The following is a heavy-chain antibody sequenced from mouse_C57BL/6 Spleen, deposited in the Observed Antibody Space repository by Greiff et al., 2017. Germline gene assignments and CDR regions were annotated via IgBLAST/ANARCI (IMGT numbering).Heavy chain of an antibody. D-gene: IGHD1-1*01. V-gene: IGHV1-4*01. CDR1: GYTFTSYT. CDR2: INPSSGYT. CDR3: ASLYGSSPWYFDV. Sequence: VQGVESGAELARPGASVKMSCKASGYTFTSYTMHWVKQRPGQGLEWIGYINPSSGYTKYNQKFKDKATLTADKSSSTAYMQLSSLTSEDSAVYYCASLYGSSPWYFDVWGTGTTVTVSS. J-gene: IGHJ1*03.